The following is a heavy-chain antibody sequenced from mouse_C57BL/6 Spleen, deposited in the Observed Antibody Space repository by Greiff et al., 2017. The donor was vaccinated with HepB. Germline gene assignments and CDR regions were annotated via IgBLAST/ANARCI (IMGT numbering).Heavy chain of an antibody. V-gene: IGHV7-3*01. D-gene: IGHD2-4*01. CDR3: ARSSPIYYDYDEGLYFDY. CDR1: GFTFTDYY. CDR2: IRNKANGYTP. J-gene: IGHJ2*01. Sequence: EVMLVESGGGLVQPGGSLSLSCAASGFTFTDYYMSWVRQPPGKALEWLGFIRNKANGYTPEYSASVKGRFTISRDNSQSILYLQMNALRAEDSATYYCARSSPIYYDYDEGLYFDYWGQGTTLTVSS.